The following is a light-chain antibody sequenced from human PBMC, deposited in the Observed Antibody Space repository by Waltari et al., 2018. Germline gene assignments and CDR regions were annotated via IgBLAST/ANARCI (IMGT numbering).Light chain of an antibody. V-gene: IGLV1-47*01. CDR1: SSNIGSNF. Sequence: QSVLTQPPSASGTPGQRVTISCSGSSSNIGSNFVLWYRQLPGRAPKLLIYRTNQRPSGVPDRFSGSKSGTSASLAITGLRSEDEADYYCAAWDDSLSGAVFGGGTQLTVL. CDR2: RTN. J-gene: IGLJ7*01. CDR3: AAWDDSLSGAV.